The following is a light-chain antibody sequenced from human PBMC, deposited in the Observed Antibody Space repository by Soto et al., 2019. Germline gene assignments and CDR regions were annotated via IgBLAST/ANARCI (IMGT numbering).Light chain of an antibody. CDR2: GAS. J-gene: IGKJ1*01. CDR1: QSVSSN. CDR3: QQYNSYPWT. Sequence: EIVLTQSPATLSVSPGERATFSCLASQSVSSNLAWYQQKPGQAPRLLIYGASIRATGIPARFSGSGSGTEFTLTISSLQPDDFATYYCQQYNSYPWTFGQGTKVDIK. V-gene: IGKV3-15*01.